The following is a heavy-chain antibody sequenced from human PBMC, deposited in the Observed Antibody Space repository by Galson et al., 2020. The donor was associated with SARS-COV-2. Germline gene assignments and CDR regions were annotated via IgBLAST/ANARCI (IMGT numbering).Heavy chain of an antibody. Sequence: ASVKVSCKASGYTFTSYGISWVRQAPGQGLEWMGWISAHNGNTNYAQKLQGRVTMTTDTSTSTAYMELRSLRSDDTAVYYCARGPMVYAVPSYYYGMDVWGQGTTVTVSS. D-gene: IGHD2-8*01. V-gene: IGHV1-18*01. J-gene: IGHJ6*02. CDR2: ISAHNGNT. CDR3: ARGPMVYAVPSYYYGMDV. CDR1: GYTFTSYG.